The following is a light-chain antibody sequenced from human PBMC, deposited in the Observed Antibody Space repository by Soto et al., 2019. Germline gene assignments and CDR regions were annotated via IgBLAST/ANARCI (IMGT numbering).Light chain of an antibody. V-gene: IGKV1-12*01. J-gene: IGKJ4*02. Sequence: DIPMTQSPSSVSASVGDRVIITCRASQGINNWLAWYQHKPGKAPKHLIYAASSLRRGVPSRFISRGSGTDVMLTITSLQPEDVAASYCRQANNLLALTFGGGPKVEIK. CDR1: QGINNW. CDR3: RQANNLLALT. CDR2: AAS.